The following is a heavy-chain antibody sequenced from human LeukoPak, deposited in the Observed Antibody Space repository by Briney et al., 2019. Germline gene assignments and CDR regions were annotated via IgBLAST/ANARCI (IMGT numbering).Heavy chain of an antibody. Sequence: GSSVKVSCKASGGTFSSYAISWVRQAPGQGLEWMGRIIPILGIANYAQKFQGRVTITAVKSTSTAYMELSSLRSEDTAVYYCSREGAVPAAMTYYYYYYMYVWGKGTTVTVSS. V-gene: IGHV1-69*04. CDR1: GGTFSSYA. D-gene: IGHD2-2*01. J-gene: IGHJ6*03. CDR3: SREGAVPAAMTYYYYYYMYV. CDR2: IIPILGIA.